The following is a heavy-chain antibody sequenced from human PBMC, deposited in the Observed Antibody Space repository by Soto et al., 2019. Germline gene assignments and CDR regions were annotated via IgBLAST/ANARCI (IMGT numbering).Heavy chain of an antibody. CDR1: GFTFSRYS. CDR3: ARDITARRGFDY. J-gene: IGHJ4*02. D-gene: IGHD6-6*01. V-gene: IGHV3-21*01. CDR2: ISSSSSYI. Sequence: GGALRLSYAASGFTFSRYSMNWVRQSPEKWLEGVSSISSSSSYIYYAVSVKGRFTISRANATNSLYLQMNSLRAEDTAVYYCARDITARRGFDYWGQGTLVTVSS.